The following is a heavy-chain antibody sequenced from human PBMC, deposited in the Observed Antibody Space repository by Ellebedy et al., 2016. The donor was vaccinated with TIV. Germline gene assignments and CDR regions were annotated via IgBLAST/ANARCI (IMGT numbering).Heavy chain of an antibody. J-gene: IGHJ6*02. V-gene: IGHV1-2*02. CDR2: INPNGGGT. CDR3: ARDPNWSFRYHGMDV. CDR1: GYTFNDYY. Sequence: AASVKVSCKASGYTFNDYYIHWVRQAPGQGLEWMGWINPNGGGTIYAQKFQDRVTVTRDTSIKTAYLELSRLKSDDTAIYFCARDPNWSFRYHGMDVWGQGTAVTVSS. D-gene: IGHD3-16*02.